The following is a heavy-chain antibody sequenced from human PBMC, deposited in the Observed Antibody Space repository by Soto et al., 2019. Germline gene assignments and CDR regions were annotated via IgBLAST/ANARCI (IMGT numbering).Heavy chain of an antibody. D-gene: IGHD1-26*01. CDR2: INHSGST. V-gene: IGHV4-34*01. CDR3: ARWGTTSFDAFDS. J-gene: IGHJ3*02. CDR1: GGSFSGYY. Sequence: SETLSLTCAVYGGSFSGYYWSWIRQPPGKGLEWIGEINHSGSTNYNPSLKSRVTISVDTSKNQFSLKLSSVTAADTAVYYCARWGTTSFDAFDSWGQGTMVTVSS.